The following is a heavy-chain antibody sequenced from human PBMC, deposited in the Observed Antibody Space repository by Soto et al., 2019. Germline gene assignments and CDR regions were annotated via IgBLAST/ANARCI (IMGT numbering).Heavy chain of an antibody. V-gene: IGHV3-30-3*01. CDR3: ARTVD. D-gene: IGHD4-17*01. CDR2: ISFDGSNK. J-gene: IGHJ4*02. CDR1: GFTFGTYA. Sequence: QVQLVESGGGVVQPGRSLRLSCAASGFTFGTYAMNWFRQAPGKGLEWVAVISFDGSNKYYADSVKGRFTISRDNSKNMVFLQMNSLRVEDTAMYYCARTVDWGQGTLVNVSS.